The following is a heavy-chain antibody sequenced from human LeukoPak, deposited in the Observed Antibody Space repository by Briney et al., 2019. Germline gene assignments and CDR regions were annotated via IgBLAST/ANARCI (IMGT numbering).Heavy chain of an antibody. V-gene: IGHV4-59*08. Sequence: SETLSLTCTVSGGSISNYYWSWIRQPPGKGLEWIGYIYYSGSTNNNPSLKSRVTISVDTSKNQFSLKLSSVTAADTAVYYCARHQKGFASAFDHWGQGTLVTVSS. J-gene: IGHJ4*02. D-gene: IGHD2-21*01. CDR2: IYYSGST. CDR1: GGSISNYY. CDR3: ARHQKGFASAFDH.